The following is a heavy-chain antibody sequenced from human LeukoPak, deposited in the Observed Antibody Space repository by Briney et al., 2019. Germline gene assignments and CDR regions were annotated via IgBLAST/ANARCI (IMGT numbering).Heavy chain of an antibody. CDR1: GGSFSGNY. CDR3: ARGHPLGIAARPIKYFDY. Sequence: SETLSLTCAVYGGSFSGNYWSWIRQPPGKGLEWIGEINHSGSTNYNPSLKSRVTISVDTSKNQFSLKLSSVTAADTAVYYCARGHPLGIAARPIKYFDYWGQGTLVTVSS. V-gene: IGHV4-34*01. J-gene: IGHJ4*02. CDR2: INHSGST. D-gene: IGHD6-6*01.